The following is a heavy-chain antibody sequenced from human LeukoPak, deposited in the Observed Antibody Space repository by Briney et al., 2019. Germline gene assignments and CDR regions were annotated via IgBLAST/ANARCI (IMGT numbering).Heavy chain of an antibody. CDR1: GFTFSSYE. CDR2: ISSSGSTI. CDR3: ARGTSIYYDSSGFDY. Sequence: GGSLRLSCAASGFTFSSYETNWVRQAPGKGLEWVSYISSSGSTIYYADSVKGRFTISRDNAKNSLYLQMNSLRAEDTAVYYCARGTSIYYDSSGFDYWGQGTLVTVSS. J-gene: IGHJ4*02. D-gene: IGHD3-22*01. V-gene: IGHV3-48*03.